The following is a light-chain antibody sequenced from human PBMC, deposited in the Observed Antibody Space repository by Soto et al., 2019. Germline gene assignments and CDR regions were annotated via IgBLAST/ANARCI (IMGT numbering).Light chain of an antibody. J-gene: IGKJ1*01. Sequence: DSPKTQSPSTLSRPIGERVTINYRASQTISSWLAWYQQKPGKAPKLLIYKASTLKSWVPSRFNGSGSGGVFTLAICSLQPGDFASHYIQHSARFLGAFAQGTMVDIK. V-gene: IGKV1-5*03. CDR1: QTISSW. CDR3: QHSARFLGA. CDR2: KAS.